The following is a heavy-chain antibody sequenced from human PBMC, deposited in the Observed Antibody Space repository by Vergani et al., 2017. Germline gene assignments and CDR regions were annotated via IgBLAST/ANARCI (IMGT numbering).Heavy chain of an antibody. CDR3: AGPQGTSAYYYGGFDY. V-gene: IGHV3-23*01. CDR1: GFTFTAHG. D-gene: IGHD3-22*01. Sequence: EVQLLESGGGSAQPGESLRLSCVASGFTFTAHGLNWVRQAPGKGLEWVSSISGPGLSTYYADSVKGRFSISRDNSKNTVFLQMHSLRAEDTAIYYCAGPQGTSAYYYGGFDYWGQGILVTVSS. CDR2: ISGPGLST. J-gene: IGHJ4*02.